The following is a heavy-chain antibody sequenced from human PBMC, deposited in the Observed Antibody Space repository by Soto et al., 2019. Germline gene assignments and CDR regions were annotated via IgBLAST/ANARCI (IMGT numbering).Heavy chain of an antibody. CDR3: AREGYYYGSGSYKYNWFDP. CDR1: GGSISSYY. V-gene: IGHV4-59*01. Sequence: SETLSLTCTVSGGSISSYYWSWIRQPPGKGLEWIGYIYYSGSTNYNPSLKSRVTISVDTSKNQFSLKLSSVTAADTAVYYCAREGYYYGSGSYKYNWFDPWGQGTLVTVSS. J-gene: IGHJ5*02. CDR2: IYYSGST. D-gene: IGHD3-10*01.